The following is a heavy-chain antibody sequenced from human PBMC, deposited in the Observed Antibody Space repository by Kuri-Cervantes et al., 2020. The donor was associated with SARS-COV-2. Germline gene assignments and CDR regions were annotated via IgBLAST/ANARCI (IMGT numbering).Heavy chain of an antibody. CDR2: IIPIFGTA. V-gene: IGHV1-69*13. CDR1: GGTFSSYA. J-gene: IGHJ3*02. D-gene: IGHD1-26*01. CDR3: ARGIVGATNDAFDI. Sequence: SVKVPCKASGGTFSSYAISWVRQAPGQGLEWMGGIIPIFGTANYAQKFQGRVTITADESTSTAYMELSSLRSEDTAVYYCARGIVGATNDAFDIWGQGTMVTVSS.